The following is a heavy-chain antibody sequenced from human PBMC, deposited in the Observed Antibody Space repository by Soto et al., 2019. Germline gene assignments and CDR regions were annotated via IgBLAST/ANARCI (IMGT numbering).Heavy chain of an antibody. CDR2: ISYDGNNK. Sequence: GGSLRLSCAASGFTFSPYVMHWVRQAPGKGLEWVAVISYDGNNKYYADSVRGRFTISRDNSKNTLYLQMNSLRAEDTAVYYCAKDPQAGVAVVATTPFQYWGQGTLVTVSS. J-gene: IGHJ4*02. CDR3: AKDPQAGVAVVATTPFQY. CDR1: GFTFSPYV. V-gene: IGHV3-30*18. D-gene: IGHD2-15*01.